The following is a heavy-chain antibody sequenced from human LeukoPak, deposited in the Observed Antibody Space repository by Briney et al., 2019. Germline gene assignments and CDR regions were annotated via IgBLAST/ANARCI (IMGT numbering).Heavy chain of an antibody. J-gene: IGHJ4*02. Sequence: SETLSLTCAVYGGSFSGYYWSWIRQPPGKGLEWIGEINHSGSTNYNPSLKGRVTISVDTSKNQFSLKLSSVTAADTAVYYCARGLSGGTMGDYWGQGTLVTVSS. D-gene: IGHD2-15*01. CDR1: GGSFSGYY. V-gene: IGHV4-34*01. CDR2: INHSGST. CDR3: ARGLSGGTMGDY.